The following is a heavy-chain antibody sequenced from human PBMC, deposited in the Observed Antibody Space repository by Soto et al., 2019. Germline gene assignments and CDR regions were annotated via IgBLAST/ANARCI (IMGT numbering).Heavy chain of an antibody. J-gene: IGHJ4*02. V-gene: IGHV1-69*01. CDR2: SIPVFGTA. Sequence: QVQLVQSGAEVKKPGSSVKLSCKTSGGTFRNYAINWVRQAPGQGLEWMGGSIPVFGTANYAQTFQGRFTITADESTSTAYMELSSLRSEDTAVYYCPIPLPKQQLVRGAFDHWGQGTLVTVAS. D-gene: IGHD6-13*01. CDR1: GGTFRNYA. CDR3: PIPLPKQQLVRGAFDH.